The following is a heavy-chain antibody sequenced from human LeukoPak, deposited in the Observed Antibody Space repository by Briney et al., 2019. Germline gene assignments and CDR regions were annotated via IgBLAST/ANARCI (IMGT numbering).Heavy chain of an antibody. CDR2: ISYSGNT. D-gene: IGHD2-15*01. Sequence: SETLSLTCTVSGGSISSSSYYWGWIRQPPGKGLEWIGSISYSGNTYYNPSLKSRVTISVDTSKNQFSLTLSSVTAADTAVFYCASHCTGGSCYGGLDYWGQGTLVTVSS. J-gene: IGHJ4*02. V-gene: IGHV4-39*01. CDR3: ASHCTGGSCYGGLDY. CDR1: GGSISSSSYY.